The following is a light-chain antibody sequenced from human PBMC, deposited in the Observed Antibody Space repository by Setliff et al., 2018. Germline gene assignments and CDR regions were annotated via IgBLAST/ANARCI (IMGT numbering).Light chain of an antibody. CDR2: DDT. CDR3: QVWNSETYPYV. V-gene: IGLV3-21*03. Sequence: SYELTQPPSVSVAPGRTARIPCGGANIGAKSVHWYQHRAGQAPVLVVYDDTDRPSGIPERFSGSNSGNTATLTNSRVEAGDEADYYCQVWNSETYPYVFGSGTKVTVL. J-gene: IGLJ1*01. CDR1: NIGAKS.